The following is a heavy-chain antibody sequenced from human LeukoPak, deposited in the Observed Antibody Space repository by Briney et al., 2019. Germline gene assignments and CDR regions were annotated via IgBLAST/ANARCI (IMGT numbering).Heavy chain of an antibody. CDR3: ARAPNLLYYYMDV. V-gene: IGHV4-59*01. J-gene: IGHJ6*03. CDR2: IYYSGST. Sequence: SETLSLTCTVSGGSISSYYWSWIRQPPGKGLEWIGYIYYSGSTNYNPSLKSRVTISVDTSKNQFSLKLSSVTAADTAVYYCARAPNLLYYYMDVWGKGTTVTVSS. CDR1: GGSISSYY.